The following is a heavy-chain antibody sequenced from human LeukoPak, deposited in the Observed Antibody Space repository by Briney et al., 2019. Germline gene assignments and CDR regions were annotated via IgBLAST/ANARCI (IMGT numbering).Heavy chain of an antibody. CDR2: INTNTGNP. Sequence: ASVKVSCKASGYTFTSFAMNWVRQAPGQGLEWMGWINTNTGNPAYAQGFTGRFVFSLDSSVSTATTYLQISSLKAEDSAVYYCARDHGDGSGSFDYWGQGTLVTVSS. J-gene: IGHJ4*02. CDR1: GYTFTSFA. CDR3: ARDHGDGSGSFDY. D-gene: IGHD3-10*01. V-gene: IGHV7-4-1*02.